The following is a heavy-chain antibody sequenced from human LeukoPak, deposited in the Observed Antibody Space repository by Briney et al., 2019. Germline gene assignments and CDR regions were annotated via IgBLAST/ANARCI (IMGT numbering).Heavy chain of an antibody. D-gene: IGHD3-10*01. CDR1: VGSISRGGYY. CDR3: ARDSYYGSGMFDP. CDR2: IYYSGST. J-gene: IGHJ5*02. Sequence: SETLSLTCTLSVGSISRGGYYWSWIRKQPGKGLEWIEYIYYSGSTYYHPSLKSRVTISVDTSKNQFSLKLSSVTAADTAVYYCARDSYYGSGMFDPWGQGTLVTVSS. V-gene: IGHV4-31*03.